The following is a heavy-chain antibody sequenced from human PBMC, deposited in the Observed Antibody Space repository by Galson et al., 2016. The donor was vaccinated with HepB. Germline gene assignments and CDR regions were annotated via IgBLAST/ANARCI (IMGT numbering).Heavy chain of an antibody. CDR2: VRTNDVRSGFKA. CDR3: ERLYCGAGSCYPRPYYFDF. D-gene: IGHD2-15*01. Sequence: SLRLSCAVSGFPFSSHAMSWVRQAPGEGLEWVSVVRTNDVRSGFKASYADSVQGRFTVSRDDSKNTLYLQMNSLRVADTAVYYCERLYCGAGSCYPRPYYFDFWGHGILVTVSP. J-gene: IGHJ4*01. V-gene: IGHV3-23*01. CDR1: GFPFSSHA.